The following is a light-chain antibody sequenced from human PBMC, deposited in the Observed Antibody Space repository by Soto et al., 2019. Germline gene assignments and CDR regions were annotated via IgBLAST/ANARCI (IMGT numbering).Light chain of an antibody. CDR3: LQYNVYPLT. J-gene: IGKJ4*01. CDR2: KAS. CDR1: QNINRW. V-gene: IGKV1-5*03. Sequence: DIQMTQSPSPLSASVGDTVTITCRASQNINRWLAWYQQRPGKAPNRLIHKASSLEGGVPSRFSGSSSGTEFTLTISSLQPDDIATYFCLQYNVYPLTFGGGTKVDI.